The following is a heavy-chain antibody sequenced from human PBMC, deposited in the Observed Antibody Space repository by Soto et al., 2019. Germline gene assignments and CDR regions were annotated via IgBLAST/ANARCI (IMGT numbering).Heavy chain of an antibody. Sequence: GASVKVSCKASGGTFSSYAISWVRQAPGQGLEWMGGIIPIFGTANYAQKFQGRVTITADESTSTAYMELSSLRSEDTAVYYCARFIVVVPAAIGSLDVWGQGTTVTVSS. D-gene: IGHD2-2*01. CDR3: ARFIVVVPAAIGSLDV. V-gene: IGHV1-69*13. CDR2: IIPIFGTA. J-gene: IGHJ6*02. CDR1: GGTFSSYA.